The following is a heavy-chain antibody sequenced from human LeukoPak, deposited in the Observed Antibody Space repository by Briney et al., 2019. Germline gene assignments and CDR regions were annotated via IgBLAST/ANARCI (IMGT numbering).Heavy chain of an antibody. D-gene: IGHD1/OR15-1a*01. CDR2: ISGSGSST. J-gene: IGHJ5*02. V-gene: IGHV3-23*01. CDR3: IGNPNSASDR. Sequence: GGSLRLSCAASGFTFSNYAMSWARQAPGKGLEWVSAISGSGSSTYYADSVKGRFTISRDNSKNTLYLQMSSLKTEDTGMYYCIGNPNSASDRWGQGTLVTVSS. CDR1: GFTFSNYA.